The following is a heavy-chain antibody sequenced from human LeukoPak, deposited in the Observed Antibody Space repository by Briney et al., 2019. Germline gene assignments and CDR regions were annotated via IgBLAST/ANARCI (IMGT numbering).Heavy chain of an antibody. J-gene: IGHJ5*02. CDR2: IIPIFGTA. V-gene: IGHV1-69*05. CDR3: ANLRGYSGYARFDP. D-gene: IGHD5-12*01. CDR1: GGTFISYA. Sequence: ASVKVSCKASGGTFISYAISWVRQAPGQGLEWMAGIIPIFGTANYAQTLQGSVTITTDESTSTAYMDLCSLRSQDAPVFFFANLRGYSGYARFDPWGQGTLVTVSS.